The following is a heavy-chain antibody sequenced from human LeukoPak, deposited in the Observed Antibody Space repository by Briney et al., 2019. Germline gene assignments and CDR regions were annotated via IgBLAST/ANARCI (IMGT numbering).Heavy chain of an antibody. J-gene: IGHJ4*02. CDR2: IYPGDSDT. V-gene: IGHV5-51*01. CDR3: ARQLYYGSGSYYGFDY. CDR1: GYSFSSYW. D-gene: IGHD3-10*01. Sequence: GESLKISCQGSGYSFSSYWIGWVRQMPGKGLEWMGIIYPGDSDTRYSPSFQGQVTISADKSISTAYLQWSSLKASDTAMYYCARQLYYGSGSYYGFDYWGQGTLVTVSS.